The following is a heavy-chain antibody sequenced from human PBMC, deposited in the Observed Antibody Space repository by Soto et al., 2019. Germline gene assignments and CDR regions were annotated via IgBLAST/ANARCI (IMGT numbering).Heavy chain of an antibody. CDR2: IKQDGSEK. D-gene: IGHD3-16*02. J-gene: IGHJ4*02. CDR3: ARESNNWGSYRYDY. CDR1: GSTFSSYW. V-gene: IGHV3-7*01. Sequence: GGSLRLSCAASGSTFSSYWMSWVRQAPGKGLEWVANIKQDGSEKYYVDSVKGRFTISRDNAKNSLYLQMNSLRAEDTAVYYCARESNNWGSYRYDYWGQGTLVTVSS.